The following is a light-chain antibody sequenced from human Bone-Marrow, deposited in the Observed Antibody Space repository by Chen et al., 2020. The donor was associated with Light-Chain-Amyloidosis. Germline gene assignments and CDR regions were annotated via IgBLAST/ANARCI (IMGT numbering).Light chain of an antibody. J-gene: IGKJ4*01. CDR3: QQYGTSPLT. Sequence: IVLTQSPGTLSLSPGEGANLSCRASQTISSNYLTWYQQKFGQAPRLLIYGSSSRATGIPDRFTGSGCGTDFTLTINRLETEDFAMYYCQQYGTSPLTFGGGTKVEIK. CDR1: QTISSNY. V-gene: IGKV3-20*01. CDR2: GSS.